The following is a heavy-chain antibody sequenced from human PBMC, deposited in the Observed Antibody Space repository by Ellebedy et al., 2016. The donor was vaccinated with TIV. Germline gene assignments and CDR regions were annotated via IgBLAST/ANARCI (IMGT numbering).Heavy chain of an antibody. CDR3: ASRASGSIDY. J-gene: IGHJ4*02. CDR1: GFTLNNFA. Sequence: GGSLRLXCAASGFTLNNFAMSWVRQAPGKGLEWVSLLSGSHGLSYYADSVKGRFTISRDNSKNVLYLHMTSVRVEDTAVYYCASRASGSIDYWGQGTLVTVSS. D-gene: IGHD3-3*01. V-gene: IGHV3-23*01. CDR2: LSGSHGLS.